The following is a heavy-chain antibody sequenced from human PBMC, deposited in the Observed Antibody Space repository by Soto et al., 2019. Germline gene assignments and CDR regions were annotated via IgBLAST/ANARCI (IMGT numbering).Heavy chain of an antibody. V-gene: IGHV3-23*01. D-gene: IGHD3-22*01. Sequence: EVQLLESGGGLVQPGGSLRLSCAASGFTFSSYAMTWVRQAPGKGLEWVSAITRSGDYTQYADSVKGRFTIPRDNSKNTRYLPMISLRAVATAVYPCAKVGSYYERFDHCDFDLWGRGTPVTVSS. J-gene: IGHJ2*01. CDR2: ITRSGDYT. CDR3: AKVGSYYERFDHCDFDL. CDR1: GFTFSSYA.